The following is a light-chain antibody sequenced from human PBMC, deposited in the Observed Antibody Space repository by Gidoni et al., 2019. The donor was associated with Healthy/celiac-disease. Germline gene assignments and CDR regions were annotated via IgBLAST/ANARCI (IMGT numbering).Light chain of an antibody. Sequence: DIQMTQSPSSLSASVGDRVTITCQASQDISNYLNWYQQKPGKATKLLIYDASKLETGVPSRFSGSGSGTDFTFTISSLQPEDIATYYCQQYDNLLLTFGGGTKVDIK. CDR1: QDISNY. V-gene: IGKV1-33*01. CDR2: DAS. CDR3: QQYDNLLLT. J-gene: IGKJ4*01.